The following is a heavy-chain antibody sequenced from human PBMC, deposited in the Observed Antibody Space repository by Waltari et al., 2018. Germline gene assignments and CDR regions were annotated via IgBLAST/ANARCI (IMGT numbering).Heavy chain of an antibody. CDR3: TRGCIVTSCLGDN. Sequence: EVQLVESGGDLVQPGGSLRLSCAASKFTFSSHWMHWVRQAPGKGLVWVSGIWRDGSETRDTDAVKGRFTIARDNAKTTVVLLGNSLRAEDTAVYYFTRGCIVTSCLGDNWGQGTLVTVSS. V-gene: IGHV3-74*01. CDR2: IWRDGSET. D-gene: IGHD2-2*01. CDR1: KFTFSSHW. J-gene: IGHJ4*02.